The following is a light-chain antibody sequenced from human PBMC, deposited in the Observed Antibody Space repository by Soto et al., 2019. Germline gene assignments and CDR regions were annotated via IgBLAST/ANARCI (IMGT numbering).Light chain of an antibody. V-gene: IGLV1-40*01. CDR1: SSNVGAGSD. J-gene: IGLJ3*02. Sequence: QSVLTQPPSVSGAPGQRVTISCTGSSSNVGAGSDLHWYQQLPGTAPKLLIYGNNDRPSGVPDRFSGSKSDTSASLAISGLQAEDEADYYCQSYDSSLSGWVFGGGTKLTV. CDR2: GNN. CDR3: QSYDSSLSGWV.